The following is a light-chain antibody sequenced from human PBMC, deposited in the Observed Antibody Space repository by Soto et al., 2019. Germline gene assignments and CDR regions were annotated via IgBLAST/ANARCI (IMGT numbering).Light chain of an antibody. J-gene: IGKJ2*01. CDR3: QQYSSSLYT. Sequence: EIVLTQSPGTLSLSPGERATLSCRASQSVSSSILAWYQQKPGQATSLLFYAASSRATVIPDRFSGSGSGTDFTLTISRLEPEDFAVYYCQQYSSSLYTFGQGTKLEIK. CDR1: QSVSSSI. V-gene: IGKV3-20*01. CDR2: AAS.